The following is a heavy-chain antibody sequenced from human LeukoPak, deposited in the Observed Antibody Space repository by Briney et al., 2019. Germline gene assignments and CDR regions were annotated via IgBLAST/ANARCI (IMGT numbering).Heavy chain of an antibody. CDR1: GGAISSSY. V-gene: IGHV4-4*07. D-gene: IGHD3-9*01. CDR3: ARDGGAGLRYFDWQSHGMDV. CDR2: IYTSGST. J-gene: IGHJ6*02. Sequence: SETRSLTCTVPGGAISSSYWSWIRQPAGKGLEWSGRIYTSGSTYYNPSLKSRVTMSVDTSKNQFSLKLSSVTAADTAVYYCARDGGAGLRYFDWQSHGMDVWGQGTTVTVSS.